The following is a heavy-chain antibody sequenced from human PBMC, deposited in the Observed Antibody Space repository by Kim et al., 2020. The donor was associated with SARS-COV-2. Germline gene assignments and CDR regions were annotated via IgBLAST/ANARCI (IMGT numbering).Heavy chain of an antibody. Sequence: NGNTNYAQKLQGRVTMTTDTSTSTAYMELRSLRSDDTAVYYCAREGGFDYWGQGTLVTVSS. V-gene: IGHV1-18*01. D-gene: IGHD3-16*01. J-gene: IGHJ4*02. CDR3: AREGGFDY. CDR2: NGNT.